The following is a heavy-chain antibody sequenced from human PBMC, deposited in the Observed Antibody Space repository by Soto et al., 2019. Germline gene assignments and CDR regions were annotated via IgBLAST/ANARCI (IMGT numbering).Heavy chain of an antibody. V-gene: IGHV4-59*01. CDR3: ARVGWTTVGYYFDY. J-gene: IGHJ4*02. Sequence: PSETLSLTCTVSVVSISSYYWSWIRQPPGKGLEWIGYIHYSGSTKYNPSLKSRVSISVDTSKSQFSLKLSPVTAADTAVYYCARVGWTTVGYYFDYWGQGALVTVSS. CDR1: VVSISSYY. D-gene: IGHD4-17*01. CDR2: IHYSGST.